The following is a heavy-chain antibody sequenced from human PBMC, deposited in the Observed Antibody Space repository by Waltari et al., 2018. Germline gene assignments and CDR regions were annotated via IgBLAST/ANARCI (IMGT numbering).Heavy chain of an antibody. V-gene: IGHV1-2*06. CDR3: GRELGVGGAVVKGGGSV. CDR2: INPNSGGT. J-gene: IGHJ6*02. D-gene: IGHD5-18*01. CDR1: GYTFTGYY. Sequence: QVQLVQSGAEVKKPGASVKVSCKASGYTFTGYYMHWVRQAPGQGLEWMGRINPNSGGTNDARKLQGRDTMTRDPSIRTAYMGLSRVRSNDTAVYYCGRELGVGGAVVKGGGSVWGQGTSVTVSS.